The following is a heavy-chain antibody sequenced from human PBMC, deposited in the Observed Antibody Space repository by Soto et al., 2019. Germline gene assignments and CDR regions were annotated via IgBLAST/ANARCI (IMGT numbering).Heavy chain of an antibody. J-gene: IGHJ4*02. V-gene: IGHV6-1*01. CDR1: GDTVSNNSAA. CDR2: TYYRSKWYS. D-gene: IGHD6-6*01. CDR3: ASRATYSTSSSGFDS. Sequence: QVQLQQSGPGLVKPSQTLSLTCAISGDTVSNNSAAWNWVRQSLSRGLEWLGRTYYRSKWYSDYAVSVRGRITIDPDTSRNQFSLHLDSVTPEDTAVYYCASRATYSTSSSGFDSWGQGTLVSVSS.